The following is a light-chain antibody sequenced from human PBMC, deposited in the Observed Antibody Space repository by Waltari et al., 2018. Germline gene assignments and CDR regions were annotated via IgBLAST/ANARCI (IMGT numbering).Light chain of an antibody. CDR3: QQYYSIPVT. J-gene: IGKJ4*01. V-gene: IGKV4-1*01. Sequence: DIVMTQSPDSLAVSLGERATINCKSSQSVLYSSNNKNYLAWYQQKPVQPPKLLIYWASTRESGVPDRFSGSGSGTDFTLTISSLQAEDVAVYYCQQYYSIPVTFGGGTKVEIK. CDR1: QSVLYSSNNKNY. CDR2: WAS.